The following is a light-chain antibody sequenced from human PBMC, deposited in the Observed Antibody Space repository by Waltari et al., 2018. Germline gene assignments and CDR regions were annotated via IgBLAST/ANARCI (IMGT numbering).Light chain of an antibody. CDR3: ETWDSKHHI. J-gene: IGLJ2*01. V-gene: IGLV4-60*03. Sequence: QPVLPQSSSASASLGSSVKLTCTLSSGHITYLITCHPQQPGKAPRYLMKIESSGTFNRGSGVPDRFSGSTSEADFYLTISNLQSEDEADYYCETWDSKHHIFGGGTKLTVL. CDR1: SGHITYL. CDR2: IESSGTF.